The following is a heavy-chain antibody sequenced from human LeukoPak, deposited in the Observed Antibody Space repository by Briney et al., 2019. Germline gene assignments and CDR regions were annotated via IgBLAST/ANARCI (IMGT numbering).Heavy chain of an antibody. CDR1: GFTFSSYW. CDR2: IKQDGSEK. V-gene: IGHV3-7*03. D-gene: IGHD2-21*01. J-gene: IGHJ6*04. Sequence: GGSLRLSCAASGFTFSSYWMSWVRQAPGKGLEWVANIKQDGSEKYYVDSVKGRFTISRDNAKNSLYLQMNSLRAEDTAVYYCAREWVSRVVFYGMDVWGKGTTVTVSS. CDR3: AREWVSRVVFYGMDV.